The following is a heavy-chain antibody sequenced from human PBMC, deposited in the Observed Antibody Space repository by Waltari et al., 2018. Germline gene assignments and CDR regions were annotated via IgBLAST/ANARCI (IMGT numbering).Heavy chain of an antibody. J-gene: IGHJ4*02. CDR2: IYYSGST. D-gene: IGHD2-2*01. Sequence: QVQLQESGPGLVKPSETLSLTCTVSGGSISSYYWSWLRQPPGKGLEFGYIYYSGSTNYNPSLKSRVTISVDTSKNQFSLKLSSVTAADTAVYYCARGRPATVSFDYWGQGTLVTVSS. CDR1: GGSISSYY. V-gene: IGHV4-59*01. CDR3: ARGRPATVSFDY.